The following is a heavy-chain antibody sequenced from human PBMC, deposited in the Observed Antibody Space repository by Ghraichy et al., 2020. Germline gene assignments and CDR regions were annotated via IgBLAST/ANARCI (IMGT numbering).Heavy chain of an antibody. D-gene: IGHD6-13*01. CDR2: IKQDGSEK. CDR3: ARTYSSSWLYYFDY. V-gene: IGHV3-7*03. Sequence: LSLTCAASGFTFSSYWMSWVRQAPGKGLEWVANIKQDGSEKYYVDSVKGRFTISRDNAKNSLYLQMNSLRAEDTAVYYCARTYSSSWLYYFDYWGQGTLVTVSS. CDR1: GFTFSSYW. J-gene: IGHJ4*02.